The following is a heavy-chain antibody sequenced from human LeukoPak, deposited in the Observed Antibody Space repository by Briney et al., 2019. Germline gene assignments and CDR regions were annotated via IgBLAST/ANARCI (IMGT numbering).Heavy chain of an antibody. CDR1: GFTVSSNY. D-gene: IGHD3-9*01. V-gene: IGHV3-66*01. CDR3: TTDPVPFDILTGYYPHDAFDI. CDR2: IYSGGST. Sequence: GGSLRLSCAASGFTVSSNYMSWVRQAPGKGLEWVSVIYSGGSTYYADSVKGRFTISRDNSKNTLYLQMNSLKTEDTAVYYCTTDPVPFDILTGYYPHDAFDIWGQGTMVTVSS. J-gene: IGHJ3*02.